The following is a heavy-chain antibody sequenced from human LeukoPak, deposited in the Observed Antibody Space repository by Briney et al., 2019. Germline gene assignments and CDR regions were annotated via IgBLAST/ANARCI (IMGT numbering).Heavy chain of an antibody. CDR1: GYTFTSYD. J-gene: IGHJ4*02. CDR2: INPSGGST. V-gene: IGHV1-46*01. Sequence: ASVKVSCKASGYTFTSYDINWVRQAPGQGLEWMGIINPSGGSTSYAQKFQGRVTMTRDTSTSTVYMELSSLRSEDTAVYYCARDSSSAIDYWGQGTLVTVSS. CDR3: ARDSSSAIDY. D-gene: IGHD6-6*01.